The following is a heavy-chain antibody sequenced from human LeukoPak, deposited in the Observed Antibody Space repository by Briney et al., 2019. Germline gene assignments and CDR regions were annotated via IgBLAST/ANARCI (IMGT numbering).Heavy chain of an antibody. V-gene: IGHV3-66*01. Sequence: GGSHTLSCAASGFTVRSHYMSRIRQAPPKGLEWPSLIYGGRSTYYADSVEGRFTISRDNTKDTLYPQMNSLRAEDTGVYYCAREAENYWLPFDIWGQGTMVTVSS. CDR1: GFTVRSHY. CDR2: IYGGRST. CDR3: AREAENYWLPFDI. D-gene: IGHD1-7*01. J-gene: IGHJ3*02.